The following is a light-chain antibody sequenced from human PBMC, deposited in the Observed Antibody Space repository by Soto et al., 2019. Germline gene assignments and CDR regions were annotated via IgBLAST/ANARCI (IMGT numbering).Light chain of an antibody. J-gene: IGLJ1*01. V-gene: IGLV2-14*01. CDR3: SSFSTSITPCV. CDR1: SSDIGGHNY. Sequence: QSALTQPASVSGSPGQSITISCTGTSSDIGGHNYVSWYQQAPGKAPKLMIYEVTNRPSGVSNRFSGSKSGNTASLTISGLQPEDEADYYCSSFSTSITPCVFGTGTKVTAL. CDR2: EVT.